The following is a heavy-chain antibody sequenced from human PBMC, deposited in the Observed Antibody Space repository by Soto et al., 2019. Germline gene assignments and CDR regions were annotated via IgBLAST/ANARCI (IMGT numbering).Heavy chain of an antibody. CDR2: TYYRSKWYN. V-gene: IGHV6-1*01. J-gene: IGHJ4*02. D-gene: IGHD3-10*01. CDR3: ARAGSGGGTHRPAKIFDY. CDR1: GDSVSSNSAA. Sequence: KQSQTLSLTCAISGDSVSSNSAAWNWIRQSPSRGLEWLGRTYYRSKWYNDYAVSVKSRITINPDTSKNQFSLQLNSVTPEDTAVYYCARAGSGGGTHRPAKIFDYWGQGTLVTVSS.